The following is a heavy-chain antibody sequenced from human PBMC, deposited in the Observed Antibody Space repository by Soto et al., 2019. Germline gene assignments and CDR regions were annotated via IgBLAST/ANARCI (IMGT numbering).Heavy chain of an antibody. CDR2: IYYSGSA. CDR3: ARGVGFGYYYYHMDL. CDR1: GDTVTSVSDY. D-gene: IGHD3-10*01. Sequence: SETLSLTCTVSGDTVTSVSDYWSWIRQPPGKGLEWIGYIYYSGSADYNPSTGSRVTISIDTSKNQFSLKLTSVTASDTAVYYCARGVGFGYYYYHMDLWGQGTTVTVSS. J-gene: IGHJ6*02. V-gene: IGHV4-61*01.